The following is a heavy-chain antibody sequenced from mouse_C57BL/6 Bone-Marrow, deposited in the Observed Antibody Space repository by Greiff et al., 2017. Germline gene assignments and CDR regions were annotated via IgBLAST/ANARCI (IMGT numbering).Heavy chain of an antibody. J-gene: IGHJ4*01. D-gene: IGHD1-1*01. Sequence: EVQLQQSGPELVKPGASVKMSCKASGYKFTDYNMHWVKQSHGKSLEWIGYINPNNGGTSYNQKFKGKATLTVNKSSSTAYMELRSLTSEDSAVYYCARDYGSSYYYAMDYWGQGTSVTVSS. CDR1: GYKFTDYN. CDR2: INPNNGGT. CDR3: ARDYGSSYYYAMDY. V-gene: IGHV1-22*01.